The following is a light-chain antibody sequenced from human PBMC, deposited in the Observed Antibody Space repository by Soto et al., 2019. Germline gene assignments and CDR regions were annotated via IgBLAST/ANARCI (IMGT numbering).Light chain of an antibody. CDR2: DVN. CDR1: SSDVGGYDY. CDR3: SSYTSLNSVI. J-gene: IGLJ2*01. V-gene: IGLV2-14*01. Sequence: QSALTQPASVSGSPGQSITISCTGTSSDVGGYDYVSWYQQHPGKVPKLMIYDVNHQPSGVSNRFSGSKSGNTASLTISGLQAEDEADYYCSSYTSLNSVIFGGGTKLTVL.